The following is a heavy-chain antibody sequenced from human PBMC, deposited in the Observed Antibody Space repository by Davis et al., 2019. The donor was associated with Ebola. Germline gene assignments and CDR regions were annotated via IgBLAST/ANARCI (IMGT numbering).Heavy chain of an antibody. J-gene: IGHJ4*02. CDR3: ARGGSWLHKFDY. Sequence: MPGGSLRLSCAASGFTFSSYWMSWVRQAPGKGLEWIGEINHSGSTNYNPSLKSRVTISVDTSKNQFSLKLSSVTAADTAVYYCARGGSWLHKFDYWGQGTLVTVSS. CDR2: INHSGST. D-gene: IGHD5-12*01. CDR1: GFTFSSYW. V-gene: IGHV4-34*01.